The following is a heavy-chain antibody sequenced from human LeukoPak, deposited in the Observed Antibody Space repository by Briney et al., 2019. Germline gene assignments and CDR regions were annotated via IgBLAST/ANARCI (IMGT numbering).Heavy chain of an antibody. CDR3: ARDPNGPFTYYFDY. CDR1: GFTFSSYA. J-gene: IGHJ4*02. D-gene: IGHD2-8*01. Sequence: GGSLRLSCAASGFTFSSYAMHWVRQAPGKGLEWVAVISYDGSNKYYADSVKGRFTISRDNSKNTLYLQMNSLRAEDTAVYYCARDPNGPFTYYFDYWGQGTLVTVSS. CDR2: ISYDGSNK. V-gene: IGHV3-30-3*01.